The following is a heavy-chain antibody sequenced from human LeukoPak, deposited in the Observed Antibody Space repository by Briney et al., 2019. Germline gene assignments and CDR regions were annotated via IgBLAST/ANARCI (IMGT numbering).Heavy chain of an antibody. CDR1: GYLFTTYT. D-gene: IGHD3-22*01. CDR2: INPNSGGT. V-gene: IGHV1-2*02. Sequence: ASVKVSCKASGYLFTTYTFNWVRQASGRGPEWMGWINPNSGGTNYAQKFQGRVTMTRDTSISTAYMELSRLRSDDTAVYYCARGGTYYYDSSGYYLDYWGQGTLVTVSS. J-gene: IGHJ4*02. CDR3: ARGGTYYYDSSGYYLDY.